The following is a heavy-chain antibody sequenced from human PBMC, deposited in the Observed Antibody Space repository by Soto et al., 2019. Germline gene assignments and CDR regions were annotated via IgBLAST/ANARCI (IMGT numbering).Heavy chain of an antibody. CDR1: GYTFTSYD. J-gene: IGHJ4*02. Sequence: QVQLVQSGAEVKKPGASVKVSCKASGYTFTSYDVSWVRQAPGQGLAWMGWISANNGNTSYAQKLQGRVTMTTDTSTSTPYLDLRSLRSDDTAVYYCARDRGSYALDYWGQGTLVTVS. CDR2: ISANNGNT. V-gene: IGHV1-18*01. D-gene: IGHD1-26*01. CDR3: ARDRGSYALDY.